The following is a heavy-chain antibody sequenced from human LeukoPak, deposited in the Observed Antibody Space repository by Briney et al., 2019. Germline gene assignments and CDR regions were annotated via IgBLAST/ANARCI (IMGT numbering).Heavy chain of an antibody. CDR3: ARGGSSGRFDY. D-gene: IGHD6-19*01. Sequence: GGSLRLSCAASGFTFSSYGMHWVRQAPGKGLEWVAVIWYDGSNKYYADSVKGRFTISRDNSKNTLYLQMNSLRAEDTAVYFCARGGSSGRFDYWGQGTLVTVSS. CDR2: IWYDGSNK. V-gene: IGHV3-33*01. CDR1: GFTFSSYG. J-gene: IGHJ4*02.